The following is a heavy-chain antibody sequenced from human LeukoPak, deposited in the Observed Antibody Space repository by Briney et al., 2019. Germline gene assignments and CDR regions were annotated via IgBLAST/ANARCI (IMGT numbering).Heavy chain of an antibody. CDR3: ARLAFCTNAVCFSNYYYSMDV. V-gene: IGHV5-51*01. D-gene: IGHD2-8*01. Sequence: GESLKISCKGSGYSFTSYWIGWVRQMPGKGLEWMGIIYPDDSDTKYSPSFQGQVTISADKSISTAYLQWSSLKASDTAMYYCARLAFCTNAVCFSNYYYSMDVSGRGTTVTVSS. CDR1: GYSFTSYW. CDR2: IYPDDSDT. J-gene: IGHJ6*03.